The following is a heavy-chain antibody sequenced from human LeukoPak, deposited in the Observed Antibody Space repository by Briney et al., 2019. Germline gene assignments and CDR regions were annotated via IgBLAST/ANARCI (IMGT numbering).Heavy chain of an antibody. V-gene: IGHV3-7*01. Sequence: GGSMRLSCAASGFTFSSYCMSWVRQSPGKGLEWVANIKQDGSEKYYVDSVKGRFTISRDNAKNSLYLQMNSLRAEDTAVYYCARDRGSYACFDYWGQGTLVTVSS. CDR2: IKQDGSEK. D-gene: IGHD1-26*01. J-gene: IGHJ4*02. CDR3: ARDRGSYACFDY. CDR1: GFTFSSYC.